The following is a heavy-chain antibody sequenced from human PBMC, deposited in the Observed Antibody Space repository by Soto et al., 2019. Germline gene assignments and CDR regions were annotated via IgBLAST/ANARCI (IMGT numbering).Heavy chain of an antibody. Sequence: EVQLLESGGGLVQPGGSLRLSCAASGFTFSSYAMSWVRQAPGKGLEWVSAISGSGGSTYYADSVKGRFTISRDNSKNTLYLQMNSLRAEDTAVYYCAKKGPPTTGLINYFDYWGQGTLVTVSS. CDR3: AKKGPPTTGLINYFDY. V-gene: IGHV3-23*01. D-gene: IGHD1-1*01. CDR1: GFTFSSYA. CDR2: ISGSGGST. J-gene: IGHJ4*02.